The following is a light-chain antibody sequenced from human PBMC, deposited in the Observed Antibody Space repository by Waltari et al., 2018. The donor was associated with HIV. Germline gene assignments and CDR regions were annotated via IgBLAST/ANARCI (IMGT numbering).Light chain of an antibody. V-gene: IGLV2-14*01. Sequence: QSALTQPASVSGSPGQSITISCSGSRSDVGGYNYVSWYQQHPGKAPNLMINDVSDRPSGVSNRFSGSKSDNTASLTISGLQTEDEADYYCSSYTSSYTVIFGGGTKLTVL. CDR2: DVS. J-gene: IGLJ2*01. CDR1: RSDVGGYNY. CDR3: SSYTSSYTVI.